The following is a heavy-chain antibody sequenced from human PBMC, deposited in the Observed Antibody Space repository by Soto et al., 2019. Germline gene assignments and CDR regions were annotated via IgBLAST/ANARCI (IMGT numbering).Heavy chain of an antibody. J-gene: IGHJ1*01. D-gene: IGHD3-22*01. V-gene: IGHV1-3*01. Sequence: XSVKVSCKASVYTFTSYAMHWVRQAPGQRLEWMGWINAGNGNTKYSQKFQGRVTITRDTSASTAYMELSSLRSEDTAVYYCARDGHHGYYDSSGYYSWGQGTLVTVSS. CDR1: VYTFTSYA. CDR3: ARDGHHGYYDSSGYYS. CDR2: INAGNGNT.